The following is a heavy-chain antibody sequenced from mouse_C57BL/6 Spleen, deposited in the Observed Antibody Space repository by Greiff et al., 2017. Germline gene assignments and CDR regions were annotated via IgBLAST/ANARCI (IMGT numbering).Heavy chain of an antibody. Sequence: EPGPGLVKPSQSLSLTCSVTGYSITSGYYWNWIRQFPGNKLEWMGYISYDGSNNYNPSLKNRIPITRDTSKNQFFLKLNSVTTEDTATYYCAREDEYEAYWGQGTLVTVSA. CDR3: AREDEYEAY. V-gene: IGHV3-6*01. CDR1: GYSITSGYY. D-gene: IGHD2-4*01. CDR2: ISYDGSN. J-gene: IGHJ3*01.